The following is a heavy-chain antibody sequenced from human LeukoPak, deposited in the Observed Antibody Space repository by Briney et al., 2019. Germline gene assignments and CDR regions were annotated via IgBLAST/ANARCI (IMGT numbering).Heavy chain of an antibody. D-gene: IGHD2-2*01. CDR1: GYTFTTYS. Sequence: ASVKVSCKASGYTFTTYSLAWVRQAPGQSLEWMGWISVNNGGTNYAQSFQDRVTLTRDTSTNTAYSELRSLRFDDTAIIYCATATQPRGYFLHWGQGTLVTVSS. CDR3: ATATQPRGYFLH. CDR2: ISVNNGGT. J-gene: IGHJ1*01. V-gene: IGHV1-18*01.